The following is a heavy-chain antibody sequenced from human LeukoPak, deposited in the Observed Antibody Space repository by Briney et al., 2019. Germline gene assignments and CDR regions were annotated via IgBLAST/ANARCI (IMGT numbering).Heavy chain of an antibody. CDR3: ARRKTTTVTTSFYYYYYMDV. Sequence: ASVKVSCKASGYTFTGYYMHWVRQAPGQGLEWMGWINPNSGGTNYAQKFQGRVTMTRDTSISTAYMELSRLRSDDTAVYYCARRKTTTVTTSFYYYYYMDVWGKGTTVTISS. J-gene: IGHJ6*03. CDR1: GYTFTGYY. D-gene: IGHD4-17*01. CDR2: INPNSGGT. V-gene: IGHV1-2*02.